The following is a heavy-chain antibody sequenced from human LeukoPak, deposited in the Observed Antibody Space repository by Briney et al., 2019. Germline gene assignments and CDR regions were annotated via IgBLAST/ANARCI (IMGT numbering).Heavy chain of an antibody. Sequence: GGSLRLSCAASGFIFSSYAMSWVRQAPGKGLEWVSAISGSGGSTYYADSVKGRFTISRDNSKNTLYLQMNSLRAEDTAVYYCAKLIITMIVVVRPDDYWGQGTLVTVSS. CDR3: AKLIITMIVVVRPDDY. J-gene: IGHJ4*02. CDR2: ISGSGGST. CDR1: GFIFSSYA. D-gene: IGHD3-22*01. V-gene: IGHV3-23*01.